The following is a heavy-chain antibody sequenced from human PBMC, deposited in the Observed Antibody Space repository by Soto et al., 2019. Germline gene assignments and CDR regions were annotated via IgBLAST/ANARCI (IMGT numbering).Heavy chain of an antibody. D-gene: IGHD6-13*01. CDR3: ARVLGSSSWYHWFDP. J-gene: IGHJ5*02. CDR2: INPNSGGT. CDR1: GYTFTGYY. V-gene: IGHV1-2*02. Sequence: SVKVSCKASGYTFTGYYMHWVRQAPGQGLEWMGWINPNSGGTNYAQKFQGRVTMTRDTSISTAYMELSRLRSDDTAVYYCARVLGSSSWYHWFDPWGQGTLVTVSS.